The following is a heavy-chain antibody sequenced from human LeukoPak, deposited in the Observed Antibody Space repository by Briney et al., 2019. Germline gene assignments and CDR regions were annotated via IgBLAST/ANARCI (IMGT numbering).Heavy chain of an antibody. CDR3: ARGRDSSGWYGGDY. CDR1: GYTFTGYY. CDR2: INPNSGGT. V-gene: IGHV1-2*02. D-gene: IGHD6-19*01. Sequence: GASVKVSCKASGYTFTGYYMHWVRQAPGQGLEWMGWINPNSGGTNYAQKFQGRVTMTRDTSISTAYMELSRLRSDDTAVYYCARGRDSSGWYGGDYWGQGTLVTVSS. J-gene: IGHJ4*02.